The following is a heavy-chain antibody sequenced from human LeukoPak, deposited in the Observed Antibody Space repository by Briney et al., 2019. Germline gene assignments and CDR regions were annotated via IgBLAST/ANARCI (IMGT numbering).Heavy chain of an antibody. CDR1: GFTFSSYA. D-gene: IGHD5-18*01. CDR2: ISGSGGST. Sequence: GGSLRLSCAASGFTFSSYAMSWVRQAPGKGLEWVSTISGSGGSTYYADSVKGRFTISRDNSKNTLYLQMNSLRAEDTAVYYCVRGYSYGWFDPWGQGTLVTVSS. CDR3: VRGYSYGWFDP. J-gene: IGHJ5*02. V-gene: IGHV3-23*01.